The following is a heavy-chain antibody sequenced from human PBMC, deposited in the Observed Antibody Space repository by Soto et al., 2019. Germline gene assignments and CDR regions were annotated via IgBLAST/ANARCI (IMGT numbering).Heavy chain of an antibody. CDR2: ISYDGSNK. Sequence: GGSLRLSCAASGFTFSSYGMHWVRQAPGKGLEWVAVISYDGSNKYYADSVKGRFTISRDNSKNTLYLQMNSLRAEDTAVYYCAKDLRPNWNYADNWFDPWGQGTLVTVSS. D-gene: IGHD1-7*01. V-gene: IGHV3-30*18. CDR1: GFTFSSYG. J-gene: IGHJ5*02. CDR3: AKDLRPNWNYADNWFDP.